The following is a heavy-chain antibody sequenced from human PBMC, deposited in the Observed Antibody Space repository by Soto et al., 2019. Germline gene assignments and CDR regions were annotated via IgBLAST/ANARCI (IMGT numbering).Heavy chain of an antibody. CDR3: ARDLMAALVGGFDY. V-gene: IGHV3-33*01. CDR2: IWYDGSNK. J-gene: IGHJ4*02. D-gene: IGHD2-8*01. Sequence: QVQLVESGGGVVQPGRSLRLSCAASGFTFSSYGMHWVRQAPGKGLEWVAVIWYDGSNKYYADSVKGRFTISRDNSKNTLYLQMNSLRAEDTAVYYCARDLMAALVGGFDYWGQGTLVTVSS. CDR1: GFTFSSYG.